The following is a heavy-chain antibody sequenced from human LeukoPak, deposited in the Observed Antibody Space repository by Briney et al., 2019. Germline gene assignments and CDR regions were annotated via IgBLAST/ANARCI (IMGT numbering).Heavy chain of an antibody. J-gene: IGHJ4*02. CDR2: ISAYNGNT. CDR1: GYTFTSYG. Sequence: GASVKVSCKASGYTFTSYGISWVRQAPGQGLEWIGWISAYNGNTNYAQKLQGRVTMTTDTSTSTAYMELRSLRSDDTAVYYCARDLRGYCSSTSCYPAYWGQGTLVTVSS. D-gene: IGHD2-2*01. V-gene: IGHV1-18*01. CDR3: ARDLRGYCSSTSCYPAY.